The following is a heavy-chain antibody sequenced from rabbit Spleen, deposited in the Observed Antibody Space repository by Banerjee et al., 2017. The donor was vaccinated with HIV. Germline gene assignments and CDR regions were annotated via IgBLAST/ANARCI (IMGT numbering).Heavy chain of an antibody. D-gene: IGHD4-1*01. Sequence: QEQLVESGGGLVQPGGSLKLSCKASGFDFSSYGVSWVRQAPGKGLEWIGYIDPIFGITYFANWVNGRFTISSHNAQNTLFLQLNSLTAADTATYFCVREVAAKFSLWGPGTLVTGS. CDR2: IDPIFGIT. CDR1: GFDFSSYG. CDR3: VREVAAKFSL. J-gene: IGHJ4*01. V-gene: IGHV1S47*01.